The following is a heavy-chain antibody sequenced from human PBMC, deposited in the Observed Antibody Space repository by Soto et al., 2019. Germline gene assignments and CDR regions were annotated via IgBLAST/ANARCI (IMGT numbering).Heavy chain of an antibody. Sequence: PSQTLSLTCAISGDSVSSNSAAWNWIRQSPSRGLEWLGRTYYRSKWYNDYAVSVKSRITINPDTSKNQFSLQLNSVTPEDTAVYYCARKPSDYYDSSGYSDAFEFWGQGSLVPVSS. CDR1: GDSVSSNSAA. CDR2: TYYRSKWYN. D-gene: IGHD3-22*01. V-gene: IGHV6-1*01. CDR3: ARKPSDYYDSSGYSDAFEF. J-gene: IGHJ3*01.